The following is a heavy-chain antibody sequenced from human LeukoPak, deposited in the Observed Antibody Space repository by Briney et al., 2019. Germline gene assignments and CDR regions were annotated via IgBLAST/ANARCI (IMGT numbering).Heavy chain of an antibody. CDR3: AKDSDSSAPPDAFDI. CDR2: ISGSGVTT. V-gene: IGHV3-23*01. Sequence: GGSLRLSCSASEINFNNYAMSLVRQAPGKGLEWVSGISGSGVTTYYADSVKGRFTISRDNSKNTLSLQMNSLRAEDTAVYYCAKDSDSSAPPDAFDIWGQGTMVTVSS. J-gene: IGHJ3*02. CDR1: EINFNNYA. D-gene: IGHD3-22*01.